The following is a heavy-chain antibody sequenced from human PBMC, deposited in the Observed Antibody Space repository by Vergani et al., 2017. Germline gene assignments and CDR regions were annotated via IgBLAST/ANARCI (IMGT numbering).Heavy chain of an antibody. J-gene: IGHJ6*02. V-gene: IGHV4-39*01. Sequence: QLQLQESGPGLVKPSETLSLTCTVSGGSISSSSYYWGWIRQPPGKGLEWIGSIYYSGSTYYNPSLKSRVTISVDTSKNQFSLKRSSVTAADTAVYYCAGDYYDSSGFYGMDVWGQGTTVTVSS. CDR3: AGDYYDSSGFYGMDV. CDR1: GGSISSSSYY. D-gene: IGHD3-22*01. CDR2: IYYSGST.